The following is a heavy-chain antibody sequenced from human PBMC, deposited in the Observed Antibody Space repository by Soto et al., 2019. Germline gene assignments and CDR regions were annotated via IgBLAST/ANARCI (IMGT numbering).Heavy chain of an antibody. Sequence: QVQLQESGPGLVKPAQTLSLTCTVSGGSISSGGYYWSWIRQHPGKGLEWIGYIYYSGSTYYNPSLKSRGTISVDTSKNQFSLKLSSVTAADSAVYYCARNLGGVIVPYYYYMDVWGKGTTVTVSS. J-gene: IGHJ6*03. CDR2: IYYSGST. CDR3: ARNLGGVIVPYYYYMDV. V-gene: IGHV4-31*03. D-gene: IGHD3-16*02. CDR1: GGSISSGGYY.